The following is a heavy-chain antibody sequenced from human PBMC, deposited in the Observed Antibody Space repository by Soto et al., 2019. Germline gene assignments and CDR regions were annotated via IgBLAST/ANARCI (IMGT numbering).Heavy chain of an antibody. D-gene: IGHD3-16*01. CDR1: GFTFCVYG. Sequence: QVQLVESGGGVVQPGMSLRLSCAASGFTFCVYGMHWVRQAPGKGLEWVAVIWNDGSNKYYGDSVKGRFTISRDNYKNTLYLYMNSLRADDTALYYCARAVGPFDYWGQGTLVTVPS. V-gene: IGHV3-33*01. CDR3: ARAVGPFDY. CDR2: IWNDGSNK. J-gene: IGHJ4*02.